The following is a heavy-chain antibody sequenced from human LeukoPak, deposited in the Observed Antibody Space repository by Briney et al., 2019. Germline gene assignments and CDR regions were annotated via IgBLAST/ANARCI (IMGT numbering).Heavy chain of an antibody. V-gene: IGHV4-34*01. CDR2: INHSGST. D-gene: IGHD3-22*01. J-gene: IGHJ4*02. CDR1: GGSFSGYY. CDR3: ARPGYYYDSSGYLY. Sequence: SETLSLTCAVYGGSFSGYYWSWIRQPPGKGLEWIGEINHSGSTNYNPSLESRVTISVDTSKNQFSLKLSSVTAADTAVYYCARPGYYYDSSGYLYWGQGTLVTVSS.